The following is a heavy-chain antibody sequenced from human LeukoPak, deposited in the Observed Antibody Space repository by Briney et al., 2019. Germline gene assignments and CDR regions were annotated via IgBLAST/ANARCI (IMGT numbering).Heavy chain of an antibody. Sequence: ASVKVSCKASGYSFTDKYMHWVRQAPGQGLEWMGWINPNSGGTNYAQKFQGRVTMTTDTSMSTAYMELSRLTSDDTAVYYCARVEVDYSGNILKYFFDYWGQGTLVTVSS. D-gene: IGHD4-23*01. V-gene: IGHV1-2*02. J-gene: IGHJ4*02. CDR3: ARVEVDYSGNILKYFFDY. CDR1: GYSFTDKY. CDR2: INPNSGGT.